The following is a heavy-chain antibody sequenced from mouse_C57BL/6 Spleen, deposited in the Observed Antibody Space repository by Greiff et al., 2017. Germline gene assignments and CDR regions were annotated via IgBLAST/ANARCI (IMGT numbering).Heavy chain of an antibody. V-gene: IGHV1-52*01. CDR3: ARYSGSSFWYFDV. Sequence: VQLQQPGAELVRPGSSVKLSCKASGYTFTSYWMYWVKQRPIQGLEWIGNIDPSDSETHYNQKFKDKATLTVDKSSSTAYMQLSSLTSEDTAVYYCARYSGSSFWYFDVWGTGTTVTVSS. CDR2: IDPSDSET. D-gene: IGHD1-1*01. J-gene: IGHJ1*03. CDR1: GYTFTSYW.